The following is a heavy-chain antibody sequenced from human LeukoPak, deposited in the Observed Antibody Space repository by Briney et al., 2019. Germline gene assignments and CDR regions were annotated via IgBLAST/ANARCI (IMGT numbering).Heavy chain of an antibody. Sequence: GGSLRLSCAASGFTVSSNYMSWVRQAPGKGLEWVSVTYSGGSTYYADSVKGRFTISRDNSKNTLYLQMNSLRAEDTAVYYCARDTVVPAAIVYWGQGTLVTVSS. CDR2: TYSGGST. CDR3: ARDTVVPAAIVY. D-gene: IGHD2-2*02. J-gene: IGHJ4*02. V-gene: IGHV3-53*01. CDR1: GFTVSSNY.